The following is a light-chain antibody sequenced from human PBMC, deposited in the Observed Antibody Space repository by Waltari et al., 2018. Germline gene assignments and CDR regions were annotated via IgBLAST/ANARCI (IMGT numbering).Light chain of an antibody. CDR2: STS. V-gene: IGLV1-44*01. CDR3: AAWDGSLYGYV. J-gene: IGLJ1*01. CDR1: SSNIGSNT. Sequence: QSVVTQPPPASGTPGQSVPISCSGSSSNIGSNTVSWYQVLPGSAPKLLIHSTSHRPSGITDRFSGSKSGTSASLAISGLQFDDEADYYCAAWDGSLYGYVLGTGTKV.